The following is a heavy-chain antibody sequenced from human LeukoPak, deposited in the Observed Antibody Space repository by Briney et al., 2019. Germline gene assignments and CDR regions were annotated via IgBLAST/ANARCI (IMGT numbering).Heavy chain of an antibody. CDR3: ARGGYDDYYYYGMDV. CDR1: GFTFSSYW. Sequence: GGSLRLSCAASGFTFSSYWMHWVRQAPGKGLVWVSRINSDGSSTSYADSVKGRFTISRGNAKNTLYLQMNSLRAEDTAVYYCARGGYDDYYYYGMDVWGQGTTVTVSS. V-gene: IGHV3-74*01. CDR2: INSDGSST. J-gene: IGHJ6*02. D-gene: IGHD5-12*01.